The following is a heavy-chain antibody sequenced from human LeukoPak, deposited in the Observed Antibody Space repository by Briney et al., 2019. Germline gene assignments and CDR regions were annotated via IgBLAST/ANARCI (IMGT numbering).Heavy chain of an antibody. CDR2: IYHSGST. D-gene: IGHD3-10*01. V-gene: IGHV4-4*02. Sequence: SETLSLTCAVSGGSISSSNWWSWVRQPPGKGLEWIGEIYHSGSTNYNPSLKSRVTISIDTSKNQFSLKLSSVTAADTAVYYCARTAINDYGSGSLQHYFDYWGQGTLVTVSS. J-gene: IGHJ4*02. CDR3: ARTAINDYGSGSLQHYFDY. CDR1: GGSISSSNW.